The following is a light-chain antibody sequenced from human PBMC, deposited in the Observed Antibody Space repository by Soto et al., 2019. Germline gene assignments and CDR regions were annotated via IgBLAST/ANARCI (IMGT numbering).Light chain of an antibody. V-gene: IGKV1-5*03. CDR1: QNINVW. Sequence: DIQMTQSPSTLCASIGDRVTITCRASQNINVWLAWYQQKPGKAPKFLIYQASTLQSGVPSRFSGSGSGTEFTLTISSLQPDDFATYYCQQHEAYPRTFGQGTKVEIK. CDR3: QQHEAYPRT. J-gene: IGKJ1*01. CDR2: QAS.